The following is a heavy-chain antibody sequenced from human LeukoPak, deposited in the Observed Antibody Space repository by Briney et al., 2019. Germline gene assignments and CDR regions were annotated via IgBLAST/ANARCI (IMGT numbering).Heavy chain of an antibody. D-gene: IGHD3-3*01. V-gene: IGHV1-24*01. J-gene: IGHJ4*02. Sequence: GASVKVSCTVSGYTLTELSMHWVRQAPGKGLEWMGGFDPEDGETIYAQKFQGRVTMTEDTSTDTAYMELSSLRSEDTAVYYCATDLLGFLEWLLNWGQETLVTVSS. CDR2: FDPEDGET. CDR3: ATDLLGFLEWLLN. CDR1: GYTLTELS.